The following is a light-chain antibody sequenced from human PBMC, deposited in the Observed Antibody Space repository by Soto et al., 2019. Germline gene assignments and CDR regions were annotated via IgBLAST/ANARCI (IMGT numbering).Light chain of an antibody. J-gene: IGLJ1*01. Sequence: QSALTQPRSVSGSPGQSVTISCTGTSSDVGGDNYVSWYQQHPGKAPKLMIYDVSKRPSGVPDRFSGSKSGNTASLTISGLQAEDEADYYCCSYAGSYTYVLATGTKLNVL. CDR2: DVS. CDR1: SSDVGGDNY. CDR3: CSYAGSYTYV. V-gene: IGLV2-11*01.